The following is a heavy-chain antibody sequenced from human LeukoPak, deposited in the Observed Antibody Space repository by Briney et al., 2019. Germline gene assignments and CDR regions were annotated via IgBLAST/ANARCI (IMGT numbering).Heavy chain of an antibody. D-gene: IGHD6-13*01. J-gene: IGHJ4*02. Sequence: PGGSLRLSCAASGFTFSSYAMHWVRQAPGKGLEWVSSITSTGSDKYYADSLKGRFTVSRDNAKNSLFLEMNSLRAGDTAVYYCARAIRATGSDYWGQGTLVTVSS. CDR3: ARAIRATGSDY. CDR1: GFTFSSYA. CDR2: ITSTGSDK. V-gene: IGHV3-21*01.